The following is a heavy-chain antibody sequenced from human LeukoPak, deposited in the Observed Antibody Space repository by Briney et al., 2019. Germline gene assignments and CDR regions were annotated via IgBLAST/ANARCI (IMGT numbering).Heavy chain of an antibody. CDR1: GFTFSSNW. D-gene: IGHD3-22*01. J-gene: IGHJ4*02. Sequence: PGGSLRLSCAASGFTFSSNWMHWVRQAPGKGLVWVSRINEDGSTTNYADSVKGRSIIFRDNAKNTLYLQMNSLRAEDAAIYYCARDETYDYESNGYLDFWGQGTVVTVSS. CDR2: INEDGSTT. CDR3: ARDETYDYESNGYLDF. V-gene: IGHV3-74*01.